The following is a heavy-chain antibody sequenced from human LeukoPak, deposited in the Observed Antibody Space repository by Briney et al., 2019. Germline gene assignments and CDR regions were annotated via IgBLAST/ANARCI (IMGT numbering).Heavy chain of an antibody. Sequence: ASVKVSCKASGYTFTSYAMHWVRQAPGHRLEWMGWINAGNGNTKYSQKFQGRVTITRDTSASTAYMELSSLRSEDTAVYYCARVVVPAAELDYWGQGTLVTVSS. CDR2: INAGNGNT. V-gene: IGHV1-3*01. D-gene: IGHD2-2*01. CDR1: GYTFTSYA. CDR3: ARVVVPAAELDY. J-gene: IGHJ4*02.